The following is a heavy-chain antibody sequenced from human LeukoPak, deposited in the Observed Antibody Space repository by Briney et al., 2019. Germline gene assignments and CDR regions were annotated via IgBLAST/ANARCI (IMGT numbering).Heavy chain of an antibody. CDR2: IYYSGST. D-gene: IGHD3-10*01. Sequence: SETLSLTCTVSGGSISSYYWSWIRQPPGKGLEWVGYIYYSGSTNYNPSLKSRVTISVDTSKNQFSLKLSSVTAADTAVYYCARAPPFGELLFDYWGQGTLVTVSS. V-gene: IGHV4-59*01. J-gene: IGHJ4*02. CDR3: ARAPPFGELLFDY. CDR1: GGSISSYY.